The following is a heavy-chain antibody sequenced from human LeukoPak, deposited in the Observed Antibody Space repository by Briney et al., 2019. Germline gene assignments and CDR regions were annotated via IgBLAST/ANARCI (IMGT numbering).Heavy chain of an antibody. CDR2: IYYSGGT. V-gene: IGHV4-59*08. CDR3: ARREINSGSYDWYFDL. CDR1: GGSISSYY. D-gene: IGHD1-26*01. J-gene: IGHJ2*01. Sequence: SETLSLTCTVSGGSISSYYWSWIRQPPGKGLEWIGYIYYSGGTNYNPSLKSRVTISVDTSKNQFSLKLSSVTAADTAVYYCARREINSGSYDWYFDLWGRGTLVTVSS.